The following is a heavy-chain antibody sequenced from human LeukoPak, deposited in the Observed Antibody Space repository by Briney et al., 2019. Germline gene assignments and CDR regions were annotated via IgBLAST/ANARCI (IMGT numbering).Heavy chain of an antibody. CDR3: ARFLRGSHDAFDI. CDR1: GYTFTGYW. V-gene: IGHV1-2*06. Sequence: ASVKVYCKASGYTFTGYWHWVRQAPGQGLEWMGRINPNSGGTDYAQNFQGRVTMTRDTSISTAYMELSSLRSDDTAVYYCARFLRGSHDAFDIWGQGTMVTVSS. J-gene: IGHJ3*02. D-gene: IGHD3-16*01. CDR2: INPNSGGT.